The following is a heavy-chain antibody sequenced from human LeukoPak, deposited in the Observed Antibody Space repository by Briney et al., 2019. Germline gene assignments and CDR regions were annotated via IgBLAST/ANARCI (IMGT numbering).Heavy chain of an antibody. CDR1: GGSISSSSYY. J-gene: IGHJ5*02. V-gene: IGHV4-39*01. D-gene: IGHD2-2*01. Sequence: PSETLSLTCTVSGGSISSSSYYWGWIRQPPGKGLSGIGSTYYSGSTYYNPSLKSRVTISVDTSKSQFSLKLSSVTAADTAVYYCARHHAGLYCSSTSCLNWFDPWGQGTLVTVSS. CDR2: TYYSGST. CDR3: ARHHAGLYCSSTSCLNWFDP.